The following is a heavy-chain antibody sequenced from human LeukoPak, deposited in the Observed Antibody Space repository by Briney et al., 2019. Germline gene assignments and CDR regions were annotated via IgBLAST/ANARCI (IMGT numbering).Heavy chain of an antibody. D-gene: IGHD2-2*01. Sequence: GASVKVSCKVSGYTLTELSMHWVRQAPGKGLEWMGSFDPEDGETIYAQMFQGRVTMTEDTSTDTAYMELSSLRSEDTAVYYCATELGHCSSTSCSWGQGTLVTVSS. CDR2: FDPEDGET. CDR1: GYTLTELS. J-gene: IGHJ4*02. CDR3: ATELGHCSSTSCS. V-gene: IGHV1-24*01.